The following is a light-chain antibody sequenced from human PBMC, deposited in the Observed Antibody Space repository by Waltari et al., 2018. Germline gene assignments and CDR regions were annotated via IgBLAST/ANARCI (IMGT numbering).Light chain of an antibody. CDR2: GAS. J-gene: IGKJ2*01. V-gene: IGKV3-15*01. Sequence: EIVMTQSPATLSVSPGERVTLSCRASQSVSSNLAWYQQKPGQAPRLLIYGASTRASGISARFSGSGSGTEFTLTISSLQSEDFAVYYCLQYNNWPPYTFGQGTKLEI. CDR3: LQYNNWPPYT. CDR1: QSVSSN.